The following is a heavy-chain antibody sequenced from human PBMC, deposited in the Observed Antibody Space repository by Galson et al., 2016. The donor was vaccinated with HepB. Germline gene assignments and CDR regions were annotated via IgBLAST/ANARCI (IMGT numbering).Heavy chain of an antibody. CDR3: AREESAGRDYYHAVDV. CDR1: GGSISSGDYY. D-gene: IGHD4/OR15-4a*01. V-gene: IGHV4-31*03. Sequence: TLSLTCTVSGGSISSGDYYWSWIRQHPGKGLEWIGYIYYYGSTYYSPSLRSRVTLSVDTSKNQFSLKLISVTAADTAVYYCAREESAGRDYYHAVDVWGQGTLVTVSS. CDR2: IYYYGST. J-gene: IGHJ6*02.